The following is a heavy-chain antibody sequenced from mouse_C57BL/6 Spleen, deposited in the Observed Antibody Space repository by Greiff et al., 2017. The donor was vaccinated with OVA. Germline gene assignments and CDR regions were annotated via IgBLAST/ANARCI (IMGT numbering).Heavy chain of an antibody. D-gene: IGHD1-1*01. CDR3: GRSPSGNSSDGFAY. V-gene: IGHV1-69*01. CDR1: GYTFTSYW. J-gene: IGHJ3*01. Sequence: QVQLQQPGAELVMPGASVKLSCKASGYTFTSYWMHWVKQRPGQGLEWIGEIDPSDSYTNYNHKFKCKSTLTVDKSSSTAYMQLSSLTSEYSAVYYCGRSPSGNSSDGFAYWGQGTLVTVSA. CDR2: IDPSDSYT.